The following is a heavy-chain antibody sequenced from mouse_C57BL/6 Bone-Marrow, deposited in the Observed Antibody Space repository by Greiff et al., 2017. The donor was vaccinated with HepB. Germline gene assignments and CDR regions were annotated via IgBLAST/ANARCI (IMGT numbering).Heavy chain of an antibody. Sequence: VQLQQSGPELVKPGASVKMSCKASGYTFTDYNMHWVKQSHGKSLEWIGYINPNNGGNSYNQKFKGKATLTVNKSSSTAYMELRSLTSEDSAVYYCASDEGLRRFAYWGQGTLVTVSA. CDR1: GYTFTDYN. D-gene: IGHD2-4*01. J-gene: IGHJ3*01. CDR3: ASDEGLRRFAY. V-gene: IGHV1-22*01. CDR2: INPNNGGN.